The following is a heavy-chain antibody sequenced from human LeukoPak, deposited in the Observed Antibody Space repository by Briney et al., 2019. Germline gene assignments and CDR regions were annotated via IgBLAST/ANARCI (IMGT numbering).Heavy chain of an antibody. CDR2: ISSTSAHI. J-gene: IGHJ3*02. D-gene: IGHD2-2*01. CDR1: GFSFSTYS. Sequence: PGGPLRLSCAASGFSFSTYSMNWVRQAPGKGLEWVSSISSTSAHIFYADSVKGRFSISRDNAKNSLYLQMNSLRVEDTAVYYCTSRYCTSTNCYSFDIWGQGTIVTVSS. CDR3: TSRYCTSTNCYSFDI. V-gene: IGHV3-21*01.